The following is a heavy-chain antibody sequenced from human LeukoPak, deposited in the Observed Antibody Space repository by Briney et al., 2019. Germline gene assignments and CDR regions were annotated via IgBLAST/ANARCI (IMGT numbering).Heavy chain of an antibody. V-gene: IGHV4-34*01. CDR1: GGSFNDYY. D-gene: IGHD3-10*01. CDR2: INHSGST. Sequence: SETLSLTCAVYGGSFNDYYWHWIRQPPGKGLEWIGEINHSGSTNYNPSLKSRVTISADTSKNQFSLRLSSVTAADTAVYYCARQRYYGSGSYSLNWFDPWGQGTLVTVSS. J-gene: IGHJ5*02. CDR3: ARQRYYGSGSYSLNWFDP.